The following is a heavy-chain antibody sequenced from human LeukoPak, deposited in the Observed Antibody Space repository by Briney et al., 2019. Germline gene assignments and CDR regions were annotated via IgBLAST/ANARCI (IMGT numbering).Heavy chain of an antibody. CDR3: ARGRPSYSSRRYNWFDP. CDR1: GGSFSGYC. J-gene: IGHJ5*02. Sequence: SETLSLTCAVYGGSFSGYCWSWIRQPPGKGLEWIGEINHSGSTNYNPFLKSRVTISVDTSKNQFSLKLSSVTAADTAVYYCARGRPSYSSRRYNWFDPWGQGTLVTVSS. V-gene: IGHV4-34*01. CDR2: INHSGST. D-gene: IGHD6-13*01.